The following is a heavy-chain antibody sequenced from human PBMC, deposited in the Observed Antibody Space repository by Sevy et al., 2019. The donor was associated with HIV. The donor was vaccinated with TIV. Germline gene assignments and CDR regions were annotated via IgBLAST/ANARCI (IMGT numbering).Heavy chain of an antibody. CDR2: ISSSGVYE. Sequence: GGSLRLSCAASGFSFNTYTFYWVRQAPGEGLEWISSISSSGVYEYYADSVRGRFTIAKDNAKNSLSLQMNGLRVEDTGVYYCARGPDSGGRGRADYWGQGTRATVSS. CDR3: ARGPDSGGRGRADY. CDR1: GFSFNTYT. D-gene: IGHD1-26*01. V-gene: IGHV3-21*01. J-gene: IGHJ4*02.